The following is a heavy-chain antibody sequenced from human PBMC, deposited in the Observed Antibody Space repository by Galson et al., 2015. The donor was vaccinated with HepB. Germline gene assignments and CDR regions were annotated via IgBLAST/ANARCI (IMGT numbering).Heavy chain of an antibody. CDR1: GYTFTSYY. J-gene: IGHJ6*02. CDR2: INPSGGST. V-gene: IGHV1-46*03. Sequence: SVKVSCKASGYTFTSYYMHWVRQAPGRGLEWMGIINPSGGSTTYAQKFQGRVTMTRDTSTSAVYMELSSLRSEDTAVYYCARVGSSDGMDVWGQGTTVTVSS. CDR3: ARVGSSDGMDV. D-gene: IGHD3-10*01.